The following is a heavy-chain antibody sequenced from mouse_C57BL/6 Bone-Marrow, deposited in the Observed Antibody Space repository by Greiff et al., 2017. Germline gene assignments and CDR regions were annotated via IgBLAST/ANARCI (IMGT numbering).Heavy chain of an antibody. V-gene: IGHV10-1*01. CDR2: IRSKSNNYAN. Sequence: EVQVVESGGGLVQPKGSLKLSCAASGFSFNTYTMNWVRQAPGKGLEWVARIRSKSNNYANNYADSGKDRFTISRDDLESLLYLQMTNLNTEDAAMYYCVRHHCCGSSSSYWYFGVWGTATTVTVSS. D-gene: IGHD1-1*01. CDR1: GFSFNTYT. CDR3: VRHHCCGSSSSYWYFGV. J-gene: IGHJ1*03.